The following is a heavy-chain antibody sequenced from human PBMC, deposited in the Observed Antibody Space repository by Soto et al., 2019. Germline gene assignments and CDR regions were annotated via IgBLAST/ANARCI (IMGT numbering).Heavy chain of an antibody. J-gene: IGHJ3*02. Sequence: SETLSLTCTVSGGSITSSSYYWGWIRQPPWKGLECIGSIYYSGSNYYNPSLKSRVTISVDTSKNQFSLKLSSVTAADTAVYYCARRRGVYYYDSSGYRDAFDIWGQGTMVT. CDR3: ARRRGVYYYDSSGYRDAFDI. CDR1: GGSITSSSYY. V-gene: IGHV4-39*01. D-gene: IGHD3-22*01. CDR2: IYYSGSN.